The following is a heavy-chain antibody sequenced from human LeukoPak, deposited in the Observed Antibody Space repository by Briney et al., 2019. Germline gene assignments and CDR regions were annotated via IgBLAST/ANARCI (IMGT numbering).Heavy chain of an antibody. Sequence: PGGSLRLSCAASGFTFSSYGIHWVRQAPGKGLEWVAVISYDGSNKYYADSVKGRFTISRDNSKNTLYLQMNSLRAEDTAVYYCAKDKGGDGGSWYGWYYYYGMDVWGQGTTVTVSS. CDR2: ISYDGSNK. CDR1: GFTFSSYG. J-gene: IGHJ6*02. CDR3: AKDKGGDGGSWYGWYYYYGMDV. D-gene: IGHD6-13*01. V-gene: IGHV3-30*18.